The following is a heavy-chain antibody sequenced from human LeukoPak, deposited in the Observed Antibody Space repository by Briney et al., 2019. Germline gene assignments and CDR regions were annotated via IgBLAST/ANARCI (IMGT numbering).Heavy chain of an antibody. Sequence: PSETLSHTCNVSGDSISSSYWSWIRQPPGKGLEWIGHIDYSGSTNYNPSLKSRVAIPVDTSKNQFSLKLSSVTAADTAVYYCARDLTYYDILTGYQNDAFDIWGQGTMVTVSS. V-gene: IGHV4-59*01. D-gene: IGHD3-9*01. CDR2: IDYSGST. CDR3: ARDLTYYDILTGYQNDAFDI. J-gene: IGHJ3*02. CDR1: GDSISSSY.